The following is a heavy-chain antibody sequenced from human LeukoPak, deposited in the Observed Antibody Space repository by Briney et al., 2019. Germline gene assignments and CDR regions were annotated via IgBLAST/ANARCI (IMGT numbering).Heavy chain of an antibody. CDR3: ARALGESSLQRLLEWPGRGWMDV. D-gene: IGHD3-3*01. J-gene: IGHJ6*03. Sequence: SETLSLTCTVSGGSISSGGYYWSWIRQPPGKGLEWIGYIYHSGSTYYNPSLKSRVTISVDRSKNQFSLKLSSVTAADTAVYYCARALGESSLQRLLEWPGRGWMDVWGKGTTVTVSS. CDR1: GGSISSGGYY. CDR2: IYHSGST. V-gene: IGHV4-30-2*01.